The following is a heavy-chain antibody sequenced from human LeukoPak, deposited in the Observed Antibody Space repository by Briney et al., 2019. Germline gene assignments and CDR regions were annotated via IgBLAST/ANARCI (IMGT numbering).Heavy chain of an antibody. CDR2: IYYSGST. CDR1: GGSISSSSYY. CDR3: MGYATATASFDY. J-gene: IGHJ4*02. D-gene: IGHD2-8*01. V-gene: IGHV4-39*01. Sequence: PSETLSLTCTVSGGSISSSSYYWGWIRQPPGKGLEWIGSIYYSGSTYYNPSLKSQVTISVDTSKNQFSLKLSSVTAADTAVYYCMGYATATASFDYWGQGTLVTVSS.